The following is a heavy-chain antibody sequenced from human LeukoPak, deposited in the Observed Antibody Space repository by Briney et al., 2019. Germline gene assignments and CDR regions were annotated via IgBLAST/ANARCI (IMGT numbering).Heavy chain of an antibody. V-gene: IGHV3-7*01. D-gene: IGHD1-26*01. CDR2: IKQDGSEK. J-gene: IGHJ1*01. CDR1: GFTFSSYW. Sequence: GGSLRLSCAAPGFTFSSYWMSWVRQAPGKGLEWVANIKQDGSEKYYVDSVKGRFTISRDNAKNSLYLQMNSLRAEDTAVYYCATKWELLYFQRWGQGTLVTVSS. CDR3: ATKWELLYFQR.